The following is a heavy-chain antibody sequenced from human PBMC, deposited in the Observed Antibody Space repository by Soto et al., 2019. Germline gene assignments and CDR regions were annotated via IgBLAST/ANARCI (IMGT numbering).Heavy chain of an antibody. CDR1: GGSISSGGYY. V-gene: IGHV4-31*03. CDR2: IYYSGST. D-gene: IGHD2-2*01. J-gene: IGHJ5*02. CDR3: ARGYCSSTSCQNWFDP. Sequence: SETLSLTCTVSGGSISSGGYYWSWIRQHPGKGLEWIGYIYYSGSTYYNPSLKSRVTISVDTSKNQFSLKLSSVTAADTAVYYCARGYCSSTSCQNWFDPWGQGTLVTVSS.